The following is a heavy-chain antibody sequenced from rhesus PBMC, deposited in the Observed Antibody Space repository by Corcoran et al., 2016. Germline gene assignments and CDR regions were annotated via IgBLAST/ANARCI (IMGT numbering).Heavy chain of an antibody. J-gene: IGHJ4*01. D-gene: IGHD3-16*01. V-gene: IGHV1-200*01. CDR1: GYTFTSYS. CDR3: ASRSSGSYYDY. CDR2: INPSNGNT. Sequence: QVQLVQSGAEVKKTGASVKLSCKASGYTFTSYSHNWVRQAPGQGLEWMGWINPSNGNTGYAQKFQGRVTMTRDTSTSTAYMELSSLRSEDTAVYYCASRSSGSYYDYWGQGVLVTVSS.